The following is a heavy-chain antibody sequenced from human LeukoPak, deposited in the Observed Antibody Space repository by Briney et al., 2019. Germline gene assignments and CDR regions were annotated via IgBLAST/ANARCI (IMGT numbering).Heavy chain of an antibody. D-gene: IGHD6-19*01. CDR3: ATTVAGNPDDYFDY. CDR2: MNQGGSER. Sequence: PGGSLRLSCAASGFPFSSYWMRWVRQAPGKGLERVAHMNQGGSERYYVDSVRRGFTISRDNDKNSLYLQMNSLKAEDTAVYYCATTVAGNPDDYFDYWGQGTLVTVSS. V-gene: IGHV3-7*01. J-gene: IGHJ4*02. CDR1: GFPFSSYW.